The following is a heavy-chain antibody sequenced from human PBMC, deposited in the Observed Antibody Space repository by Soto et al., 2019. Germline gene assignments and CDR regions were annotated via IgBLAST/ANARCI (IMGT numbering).Heavy chain of an antibody. D-gene: IGHD3-10*01. CDR3: ARAGYGSGRQSYFDY. Sequence: ASVKVSCKASGYTFTSYYMHWVRQAPGQGLEWMGIINPSGGSTSYAQKFQGRVTMTRDTSTSTVYMELSSLRSEDTAVYYCARAGYGSGRQSYFDYWGQGTLVTVSS. CDR2: INPSGGST. J-gene: IGHJ4*02. CDR1: GYTFTSYY. V-gene: IGHV1-46*01.